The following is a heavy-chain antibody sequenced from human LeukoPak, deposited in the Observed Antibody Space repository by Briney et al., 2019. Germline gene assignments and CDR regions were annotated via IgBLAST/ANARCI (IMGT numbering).Heavy chain of an antibody. J-gene: IGHJ4*02. CDR3: AKDVWGDY. CDR2: ISGSGGST. Sequence: PGGTLRLSCAASGFTFSNSAMSWVRQAPGKGLEWVSAISGSGGSTYYADSVKGHFPISRDNSKNTLYLQMNSLRAEDTAVYYCAKDVWGDYWGQGTLVTVSS. CDR1: GFTFSNSA. D-gene: IGHD3-16*01. V-gene: IGHV3-23*01.